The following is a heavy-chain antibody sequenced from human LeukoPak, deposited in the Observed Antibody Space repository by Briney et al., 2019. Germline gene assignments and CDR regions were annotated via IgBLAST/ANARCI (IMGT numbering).Heavy chain of an antibody. D-gene: IGHD6-19*01. V-gene: IGHV1-69*02. CDR3: ARGRQVAVAGTLDY. CDR2: IIPILGIA. J-gene: IGHJ4*02. Sequence: GASVKVSCKASGGTVSSYTISWVRQAPGQGLEWMGRIIPILGIANYAQKFQGRVTITADKSTSTAYMELSSLRSEDTAVYYCARGRQVAVAGTLDYWGQGTLVTVSS. CDR1: GGTVSSYT.